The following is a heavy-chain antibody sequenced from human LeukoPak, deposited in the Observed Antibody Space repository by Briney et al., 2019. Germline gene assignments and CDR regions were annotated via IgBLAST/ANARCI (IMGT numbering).Heavy chain of an antibody. V-gene: IGHV1-18*01. Sequence: GASVTVSCKASGYSFDKFGIAWVRQAPGQGLEWMGWINTHNGNTKYAQQYQGRVTMTTDTSTSTVYMELRSLRSDDTAVYFCARDTPQHLKRYDYWGQGTQVTVSS. CDR1: GYSFDKFG. D-gene: IGHD6-13*01. CDR3: ARDTPQHLKRYDY. CDR2: INTHNGNT. J-gene: IGHJ4*02.